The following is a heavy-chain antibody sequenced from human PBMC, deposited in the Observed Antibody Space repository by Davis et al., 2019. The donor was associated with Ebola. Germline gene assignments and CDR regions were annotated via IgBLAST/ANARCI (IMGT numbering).Heavy chain of an antibody. CDR2: IYYSGST. CDR3: ARGYGDYYFDY. J-gene: IGHJ4*02. Sequence: GSLRLSCAVYGGSFSGYYWSWIRQPPGKGLEWIGYIYYSGSTNYNPSLKSRVTISVDTSKNQFSLKLSSVTAADTAVYYCARGYGDYYFDYWGQGTLVTVSS. CDR1: GGSFSGYY. D-gene: IGHD4-17*01. V-gene: IGHV4-59*01.